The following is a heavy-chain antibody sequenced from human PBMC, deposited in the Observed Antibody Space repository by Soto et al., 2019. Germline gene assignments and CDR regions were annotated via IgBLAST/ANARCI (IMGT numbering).Heavy chain of an antibody. CDR1: GYSFTSYW. V-gene: IGHV5-10-1*01. D-gene: IGHD6-13*01. J-gene: IGHJ4*02. Sequence: GESLKISCKGSGYSFTSYWISWVRQMPGKGLEWMGRIDPSDSYTNYSPSFQGHVTISADKSISTAYLQWSSLKASDTAMYYWASISGIAAGEFDYWGQGTLVTVSS. CDR2: IDPSDSYT. CDR3: ASISGIAAGEFDY.